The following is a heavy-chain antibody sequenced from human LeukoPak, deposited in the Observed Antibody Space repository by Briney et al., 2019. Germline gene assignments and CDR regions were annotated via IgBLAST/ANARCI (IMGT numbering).Heavy chain of an antibody. Sequence: SETLSLTCAVYGGSFSGYYWSWIRQPPGKGLEWIGEINHSGSTSYNPSLKSRVTISVDTSKNQFSLKLSSVTAADTAVYYCATSSPGIAVAGTYYFDYWGQGTLVTVSS. D-gene: IGHD6-19*01. J-gene: IGHJ4*02. CDR1: GGSFSGYY. CDR2: INHSGST. V-gene: IGHV4-34*01. CDR3: ATSSPGIAVAGTYYFDY.